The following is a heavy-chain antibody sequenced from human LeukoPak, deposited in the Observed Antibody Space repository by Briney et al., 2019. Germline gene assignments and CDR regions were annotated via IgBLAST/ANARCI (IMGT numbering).Heavy chain of an antibody. CDR3: ARGRQLVPNNWFDP. D-gene: IGHD6-6*01. CDR1: GYTFTSYG. Sequence: ASVKVSCKASGYTFTSYGISWVRQAPGQGLEWMGWISAYNGNTNYAQKLQGRVTMTTDTSTSTAYMELRSLRPDDTAVYYCARGRQLVPNNWFDPWGQGTLVTVSS. V-gene: IGHV1-18*01. J-gene: IGHJ5*02. CDR2: ISAYNGNT.